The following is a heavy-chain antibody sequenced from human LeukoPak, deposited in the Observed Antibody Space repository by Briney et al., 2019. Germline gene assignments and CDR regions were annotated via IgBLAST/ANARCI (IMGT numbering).Heavy chain of an antibody. Sequence: SETLSLTCTVSGGSISTYYWTWIRQPPGKGLEWIAYIDYSGSTNYNPSLKSRVTISVDTSKNQFSLKLSSVTAADTAVYYCARVTMSSLFYYYMDVWGKGTTVTVSS. J-gene: IGHJ6*03. CDR3: ARVTMSSLFYYYMDV. D-gene: IGHD3-10*02. CDR2: IDYSGST. V-gene: IGHV4-59*01. CDR1: GGSISTYY.